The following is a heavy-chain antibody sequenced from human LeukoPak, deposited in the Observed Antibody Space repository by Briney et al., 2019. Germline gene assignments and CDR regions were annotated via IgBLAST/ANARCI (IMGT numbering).Heavy chain of an antibody. CDR2: ISGSGAGT. J-gene: IGHJ4*02. CDR1: GFIFNNYA. D-gene: IGHD6-13*01. V-gene: IGHV3-23*01. CDR3: AKHSSSWYLGSFFDY. Sequence: GGSLRLSCAASGFIFNNYAMSWVRQAPGKGLEWMSTISGSGAGTYYADSVKGRFTISRDNSKNTLYLQMNTLRAEDTAVYYCAKHSSSWYLGSFFDYWGQGTLVTVSS.